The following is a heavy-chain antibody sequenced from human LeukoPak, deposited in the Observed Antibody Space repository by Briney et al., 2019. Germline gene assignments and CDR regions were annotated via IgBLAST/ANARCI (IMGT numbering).Heavy chain of an antibody. CDR2: ISWNGGST. CDR3: ARGSGSYSTYFDF. CDR1: GFNLDDYG. D-gene: IGHD1-26*01. V-gene: IGHV3-20*04. Sequence: PGGSLTLSCAASGFNLDDYGMTWVRQAPGEGLEWVSGISWNGGSTAYVDSVKGRFTISRDNAKNSLYLQMNSLRGEDTALYYCARGSGSYSTYFDFWGQGTLVTVSS. J-gene: IGHJ4*02.